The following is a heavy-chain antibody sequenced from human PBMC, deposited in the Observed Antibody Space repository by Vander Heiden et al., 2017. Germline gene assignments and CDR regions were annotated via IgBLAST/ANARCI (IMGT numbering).Heavy chain of an antibody. Sequence: QLQLQESGPGLVKPSETLSLTCTVSGGPISSSSYYWGWIRQPPGKGLEWIGSIYYSGSTYYNPSLKSRVTISVDTSKNQFSLKLSAVTAADTAVYYCARRTYAVAEGPWGQGTLVTVSS. J-gene: IGHJ4*02. CDR1: GGPISSSSYY. D-gene: IGHD6-19*01. CDR2: IYYSGST. V-gene: IGHV4-39*01. CDR3: ARRTYAVAEGP.